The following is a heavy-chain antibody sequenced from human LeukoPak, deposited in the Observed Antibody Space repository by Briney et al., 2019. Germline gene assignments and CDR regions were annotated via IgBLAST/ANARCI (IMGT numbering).Heavy chain of an antibody. J-gene: IGHJ2*01. CDR1: GGSISSYY. Sequence: SETLSLTCTVSGGSISSYYWSRIRQPPGKGLEWIGYIYYSGSTNYSPSLKSRVTISVDTSKNQFSLKLSSVTAADTAVYYCARQGGGFWYFNLWGRGTLVTVSS. CDR3: ARQGGGFWYFNL. CDR2: IYYSGST. V-gene: IGHV4-59*08. D-gene: IGHD6-25*01.